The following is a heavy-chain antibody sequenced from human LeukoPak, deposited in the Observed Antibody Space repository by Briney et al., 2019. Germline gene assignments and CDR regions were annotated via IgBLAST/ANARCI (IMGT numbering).Heavy chain of an antibody. V-gene: IGHV1-8*03. J-gene: IGHJ4*02. CDR2: MNPNSGNT. CDR3: AKRRDIVVVVAATYDY. CDR1: GYTFTSYD. D-gene: IGHD2-15*01. Sequence: ASVKVSCKASGYTFTSYDINWVRQATGQGIEWMGWMNPNSGNTGYAQKFQGRVTITRNTSISTAYMELSSLRSEDTAVYYCAKRRDIVVVVAATYDYRGQGTLVTVSS.